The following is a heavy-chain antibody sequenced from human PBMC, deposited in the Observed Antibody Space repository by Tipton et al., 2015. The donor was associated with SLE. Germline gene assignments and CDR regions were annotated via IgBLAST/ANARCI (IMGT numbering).Heavy chain of an antibody. CDR1: GYSFRSVYY. D-gene: IGHD5-24*01. Sequence: TLSLTCDVSGYSFRSVYYWGWIRQPPGKGLEWIGYIHYTGVTDYNPSVRSRVSISLDTSKNQFSLKVKSVTTADTAVYYCARMRGGYNAHHWGQGILVTVSS. CDR3: ARMRGGYNAHH. J-gene: IGHJ5*02. CDR2: IHYTGVT. V-gene: IGHV4-38-2*01.